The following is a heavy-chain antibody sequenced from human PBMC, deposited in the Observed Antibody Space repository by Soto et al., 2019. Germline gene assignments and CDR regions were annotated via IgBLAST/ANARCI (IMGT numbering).Heavy chain of an antibody. CDR1: GGSFSGYY. V-gene: IGHV4-34*01. Sequence: QVQLQQWGAGLLKPSETLSLTCAVYGGSFSGYYWSWIRQPPGKGLEWIGEINHSGSTNSNPSLKRRVTISVDTSKNQFSLKLSSVTAADSAVYYGARRSRIAALYYYYYMDVWGKGTTVTVSS. CDR2: INHSGST. D-gene: IGHD6-13*01. J-gene: IGHJ6*03. CDR3: ARRSRIAALYYYYYMDV.